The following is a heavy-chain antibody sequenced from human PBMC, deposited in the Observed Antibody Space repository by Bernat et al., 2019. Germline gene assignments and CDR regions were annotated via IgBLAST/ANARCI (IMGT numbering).Heavy chain of an antibody. V-gene: IGHV4-59*01. CDR2: IYYSGST. Sequence: QVQLQESGPGLVKPSETLSLTCTVSGGSISSYYWSWIRQPPGKGLEWIGYIYYSGSTNYNPSLKSRVTISVDTSKNQFSLKLSSVTAADTAVYYCARSSSRCCDPSGKDYYFDSWGQGTLVTVSS. CDR1: GGSISSYY. CDR3: ARSSSRCCDPSGKDYYFDS. D-gene: IGHD6-13*01. J-gene: IGHJ4*02.